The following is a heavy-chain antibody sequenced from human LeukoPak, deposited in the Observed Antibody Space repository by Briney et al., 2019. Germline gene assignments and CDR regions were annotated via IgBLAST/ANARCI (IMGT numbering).Heavy chain of an antibody. V-gene: IGHV5-51*01. Sequence: PGESLKISCKGSGYSFTTSWIAWVPQMPGKGLEWMGIIYPGDSETRYSPSFQGQVTISADKSISAAYLQWISLKASDTAMYYCARHPTSGYYPDYWGQGTLVTVSS. CDR1: GYSFTTSW. D-gene: IGHD3-22*01. CDR2: IYPGDSET. J-gene: IGHJ4*02. CDR3: ARHPTSGYYPDY.